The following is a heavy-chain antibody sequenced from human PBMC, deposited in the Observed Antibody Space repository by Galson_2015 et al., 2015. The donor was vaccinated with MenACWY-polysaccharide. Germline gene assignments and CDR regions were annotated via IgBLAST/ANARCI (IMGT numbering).Heavy chain of an antibody. CDR3: ANWIWLPP. J-gene: IGHJ5*02. Sequence: SLRLSCAASGLTFSSSWMNWVRQAPGKGLEWVASIKPDGSEKYYVDSVKGRFSISRDNAKNSLYLQMNSLRAEDTAVYYCANWIWLPPWGQRTLVTVPS. D-gene: IGHD5-24*01. V-gene: IGHV3-7*01. CDR1: GLTFSSSW. CDR2: IKPDGSEK.